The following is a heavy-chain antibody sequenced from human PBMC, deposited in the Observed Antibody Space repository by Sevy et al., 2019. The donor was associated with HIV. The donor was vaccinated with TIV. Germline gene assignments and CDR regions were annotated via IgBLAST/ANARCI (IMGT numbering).Heavy chain of an antibody. Sequence: GESLKISCKGSGFKFTNYWIAWVLQMTGKGLEWMGIIYPGDSDTRYSPSFQGQVTISADKSITTAYLQWSSLKASDTAMYYCARTYYYGSGNYCDAISRFGYWGQGTLVTVSS. CDR1: GFKFTNYW. CDR2: IYPGDSDT. D-gene: IGHD3-10*01. J-gene: IGHJ4*02. V-gene: IGHV5-51*01. CDR3: ARTYYYGSGNYCDAISRFGY.